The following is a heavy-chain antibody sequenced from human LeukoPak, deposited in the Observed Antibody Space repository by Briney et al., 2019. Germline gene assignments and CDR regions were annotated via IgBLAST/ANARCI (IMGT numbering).Heavy chain of an antibody. CDR2: IKPDGSGT. V-gene: IGHV3-7*05. J-gene: IGHJ4*02. CDR3: LASSGY. Sequence: PGGSLRLSCAASGLTFSGHWMNWVRQAPGKGLEWVANIKPDGSGTNYVDSVKGRFTISRDNAKNSAYLQMNSLRAEDTALYYYLASSGYWGQGTLVSASS. CDR1: GLTFSGHW. D-gene: IGHD1-14*01.